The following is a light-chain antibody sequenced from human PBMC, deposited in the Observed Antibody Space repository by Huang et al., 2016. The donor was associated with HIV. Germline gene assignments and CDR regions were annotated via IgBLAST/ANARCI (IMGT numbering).Light chain of an antibody. CDR2: DAS. J-gene: IGKJ5*01. CDR1: QDIRNY. CDR3: QQYDNLPIT. V-gene: IGKV1-33*01. Sequence: DIQMTQSPSSLSASVGDRVTITCQASQDIRNYLNWYQQKPGKAPKLLIYDASKLETGVPSRFSGSGSGTYFTFTIHSLQPEDIATYYCQQYDNLPITFGQGTRLEI.